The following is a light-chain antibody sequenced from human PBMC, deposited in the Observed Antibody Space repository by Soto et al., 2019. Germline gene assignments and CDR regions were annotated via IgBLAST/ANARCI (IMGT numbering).Light chain of an antibody. CDR2: DVS. Sequence: QSALTQPASVSGSPGQSITISCTGTSSDVGGYNYVSWYQQHPGKAPKLMIYDVSNRPSGGSNRFSGSKSGNTASLTSSGLQAEDEADYYCSSYTSSSTFYVFGTGTKLTVL. J-gene: IGLJ1*01. CDR1: SSDVGGYNY. CDR3: SSYTSSSTFYV. V-gene: IGLV2-14*01.